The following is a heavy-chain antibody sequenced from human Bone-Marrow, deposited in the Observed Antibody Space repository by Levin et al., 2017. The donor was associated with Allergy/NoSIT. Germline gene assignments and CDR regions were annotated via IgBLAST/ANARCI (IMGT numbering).Heavy chain of an antibody. Sequence: SETLSLTCTVSGDSIISATYYWGWVRQPPGKGLEWIGSVYFSGSTYLSPFLKSRVTMSVDTSRSQFSLNLASVTDADTAVYYCAIVPALRFLDWFLDYWGRGVLVTVSS. J-gene: IGHJ4*02. D-gene: IGHD3-9*01. CDR3: AIVPALRFLDWFLDY. CDR2: VYFSGST. V-gene: IGHV4-39*01. CDR1: GDSIISATYY.